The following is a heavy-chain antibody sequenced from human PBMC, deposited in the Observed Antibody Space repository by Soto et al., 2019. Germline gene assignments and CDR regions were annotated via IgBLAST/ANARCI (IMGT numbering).Heavy chain of an antibody. V-gene: IGHV3-23*01. Sequence: EVQLLESGGGLVQPGGSLRLSCAASGFTFSSYAMSWVRQAPGKGLEWVSAISGSGGSTYYADSVKGRFTISRDNSKNTLYLQMNSLIAEDTAVYYCAKAFRSGYDSWYFDLWGRGTLVTVSS. D-gene: IGHD5-12*01. CDR1: GFTFSSYA. J-gene: IGHJ2*01. CDR3: AKAFRSGYDSWYFDL. CDR2: ISGSGGST.